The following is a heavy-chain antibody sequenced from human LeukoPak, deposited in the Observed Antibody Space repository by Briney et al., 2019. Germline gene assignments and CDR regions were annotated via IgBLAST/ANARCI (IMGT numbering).Heavy chain of an antibody. Sequence: GGSLRLSCAASGFTVSSNYMSWVRQAPGKGLEWVSVIYSGGSTYCADSVKGRFTISRDNSKNTLYLQMNSLRAEDTAVYYCARASTIFGVVIPFDYWGQGTLVTVSS. J-gene: IGHJ4*02. CDR3: ARASTIFGVVIPFDY. V-gene: IGHV3-66*02. CDR2: IYSGGST. D-gene: IGHD3-3*01. CDR1: GFTVSSNY.